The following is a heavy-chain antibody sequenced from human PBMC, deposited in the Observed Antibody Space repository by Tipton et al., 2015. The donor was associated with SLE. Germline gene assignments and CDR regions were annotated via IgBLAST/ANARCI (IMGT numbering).Heavy chain of an antibody. D-gene: IGHD2-21*02. J-gene: IGHJ5*02. CDR1: GGSFSGYY. V-gene: IGHV4-34*01. CDR3: ARVTNWFDP. Sequence: GLVKPSETPSLTCAVYGGSFSGYYWSWIRQPPGKGLEWIGEINHSGSTNYNPSLKSRVTISVDTSKNQFSLKLTSVTAADTAVYYCARVTNWFDPWGQGTLVTVSS. CDR2: INHSGST.